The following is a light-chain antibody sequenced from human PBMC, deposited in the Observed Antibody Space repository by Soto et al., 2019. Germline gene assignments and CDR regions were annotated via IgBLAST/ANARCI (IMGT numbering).Light chain of an antibody. CDR1: QGISNY. J-gene: IGKJ1*01. V-gene: IGKV1-27*01. CDR2: AAS. CDR3: QKYNSARSWT. Sequence: DMQMTQSPSSLSASVGDRVTITCRASQGISNYLAWYQQKPGKVPKLLIYAASTLQSGVPSRFSGSGSGTDFTLTISSLQPEDVATYYCQKYNSARSWTFGQGTKEEIK.